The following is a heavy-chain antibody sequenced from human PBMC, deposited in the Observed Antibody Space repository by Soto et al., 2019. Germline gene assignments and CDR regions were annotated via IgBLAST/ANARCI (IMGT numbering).Heavy chain of an antibody. Sequence: QVQLVQSGAEVKKPGASVKVSCKASGYTFTNFGVSWVRQAPGQGLEWMGWISGYNSNTKYAQMFQGRLTMTTDKSTNTDYMELTSLRSDETAVYFCAREAGWECELERIDYFDYWGQGTLVTVSS. D-gene: IGHD1-1*01. CDR2: ISGYNSNT. J-gene: IGHJ4*02. V-gene: IGHV1-18*01. CDR1: GYTFTNFG. CDR3: AREAGWECELERIDYFDY.